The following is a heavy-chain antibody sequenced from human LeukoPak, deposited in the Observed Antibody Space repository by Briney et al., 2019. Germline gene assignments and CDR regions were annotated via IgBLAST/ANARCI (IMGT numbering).Heavy chain of an antibody. Sequence: SETLSLTCAVSGYSISSGYYWGWIRQPPGKGLEWIGSIYHSGSTYYNPSLKSRVTISVDTSKNQFSLKLSSVTAADTAVYYCAREIYDSSGYYGTNWGQGTLVTVSS. CDR2: IYHSGST. J-gene: IGHJ4*02. D-gene: IGHD3-22*01. CDR1: GYSISSGYY. CDR3: AREIYDSSGYYGTN. V-gene: IGHV4-38-2*02.